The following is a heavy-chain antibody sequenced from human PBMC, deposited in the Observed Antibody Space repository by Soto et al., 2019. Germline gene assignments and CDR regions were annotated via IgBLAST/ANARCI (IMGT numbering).Heavy chain of an antibody. D-gene: IGHD3-3*01. J-gene: IGHJ1*01. CDR3: AKDSVDYDSFEYFQH. V-gene: IGHV3-30*18. CDR2: ISYDGSNK. Sequence: QVQLVESGGGVVQPGRSLRLSCAASGFTFSSYGIHWVRQAPGKGLEWVAVISYDGSNKYYADSVKGRFTISRDNSKNTLYLQMNSLRAEDTAVYYCAKDSVDYDSFEYFQHWGQGTLVTVSS. CDR1: GFTFSSYG.